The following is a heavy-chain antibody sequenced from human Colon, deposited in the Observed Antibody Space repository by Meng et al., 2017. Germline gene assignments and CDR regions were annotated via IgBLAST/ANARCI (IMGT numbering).Heavy chain of an antibody. D-gene: IGHD2-2*01. Sequence: QFQLVQAGAEVKKPGASVKVSCKASGYTFTSYGISWVRQAPGQGLEWMGWISVYNGNTNYAQNLQGRVTMTTDTSTSTAYMELRSLRSDDTAVYYCGTGFASWERAIENWGQGTLVTVSS. V-gene: IGHV1-18*01. CDR2: ISVYNGNT. CDR3: GTGFASWERAIEN. J-gene: IGHJ4*02. CDR1: GYTFTSYG.